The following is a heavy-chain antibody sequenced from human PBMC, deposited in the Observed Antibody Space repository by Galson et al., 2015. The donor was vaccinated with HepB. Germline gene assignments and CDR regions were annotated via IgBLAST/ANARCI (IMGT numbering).Heavy chain of an antibody. CDR2: IRSKAYGGTR. V-gene: IGHV3-49*04. Sequence: SLRLSCAASGFTFGDYAMNWVRQAPGKGLEWVGFIRSKAYGGTREYAASVKGRFTISRDDSNRIAYLQMNSLKTEDTAVYYCSRDPQKFYSDSSRYYSDIFWYFDLWGRGTLVTVSS. CDR1: GFTFGDYA. D-gene: IGHD3-22*01. CDR3: SRDPQKFYSDSSRYYSDIFWYFDL. J-gene: IGHJ2*01.